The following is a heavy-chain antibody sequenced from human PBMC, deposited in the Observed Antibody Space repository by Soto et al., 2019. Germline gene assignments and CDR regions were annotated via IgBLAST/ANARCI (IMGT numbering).Heavy chain of an antibody. CDR1: GFTFSSYS. V-gene: IGHV3-23*01. Sequence: DVRLLESGGGLVQPGGSLRLSCAASGFTFSSYSMSWVRQAPGKGLEWVSTIVTIASTYYVDSVWGRFTISRDNYRNTLYLQMNSLRAEDKDVYYCADLSRYCTSSNCDWGQGTLVTVSS. CDR3: ADLSRYCTSSNCD. D-gene: IGHD2-2*01. J-gene: IGHJ4*02. CDR2: IVTIAST.